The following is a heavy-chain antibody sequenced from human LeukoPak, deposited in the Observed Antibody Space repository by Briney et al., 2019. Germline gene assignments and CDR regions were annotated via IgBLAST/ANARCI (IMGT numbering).Heavy chain of an antibody. J-gene: IGHJ4*02. CDR2: INSDGSST. CDR3: ARVDCSGGSCYFDY. V-gene: IGHV3-74*01. CDR1: GFTFSRYW. Sequence: GGSLRLSCAASGFTFSRYWMHWVRQTPGKGLVWVSRINSDGSSTRYADSVKGRFTISRDNAKNTLDLQMSSLRAEDTAVYYCARVDCSGGSCYFDYWGQGTPVTVSS. D-gene: IGHD2-15*01.